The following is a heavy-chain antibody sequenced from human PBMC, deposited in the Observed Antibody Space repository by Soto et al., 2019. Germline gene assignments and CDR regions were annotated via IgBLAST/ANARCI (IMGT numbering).Heavy chain of an antibody. CDR1: GDSVSSNSAA. CDR2: TYYRSKWYN. Sequence: PSQTLSLTCVISGDSVSSNSAAWNWIRQSPSRGLEWLGRTYYRSKWYNDYAVSVKSRITINPDTSKNQFSLQLNSVTPEDTAVYYCARDQWRPDYYYYGMDVWGQGTTVTVSS. CDR3: ARDQWRPDYYYYGMDV. J-gene: IGHJ6*02. D-gene: IGHD6-19*01. V-gene: IGHV6-1*01.